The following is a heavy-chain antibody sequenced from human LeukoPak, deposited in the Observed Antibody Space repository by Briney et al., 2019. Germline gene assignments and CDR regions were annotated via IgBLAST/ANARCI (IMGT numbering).Heavy chain of an antibody. Sequence: SETLSPTCTVSGGSISRYYWSWIRQPSGKGLGWIGYIYYSRIANYNPSLQSRVTISSETSKDLFSLNRSSVIAADTAVYYCARHDAIISMIVGERPFEIWGQGTLVTVSS. V-gene: IGHV4-59*08. CDR2: IYYSRIA. CDR1: GGSISRYY. J-gene: IGHJ3*02. CDR3: ARHDAIISMIVGERPFEI. D-gene: IGHD3-22*01.